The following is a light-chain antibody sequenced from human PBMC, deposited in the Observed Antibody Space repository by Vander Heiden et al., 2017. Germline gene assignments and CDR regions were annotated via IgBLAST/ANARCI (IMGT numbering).Light chain of an antibody. CDR3: QQYNSYVT. V-gene: IGKV1-5*03. CDR2: KAS. Sequence: IQMPQSPSTLSASVGDRVTITCRASQTISNWLAWYQQKPGKAPKLLIYKASSLESGVPSRFSGSGSGTEFTLTISSLQPDDFATYYCQQYNSYVTFGPGTKVDI. CDR1: QTISNW. J-gene: IGKJ3*01.